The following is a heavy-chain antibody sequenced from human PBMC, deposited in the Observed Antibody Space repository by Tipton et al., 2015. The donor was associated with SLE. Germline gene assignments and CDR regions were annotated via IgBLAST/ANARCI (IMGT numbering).Heavy chain of an antibody. V-gene: IGHV3-30*03. J-gene: IGHJ3*02. Sequence: SLRLSCAASGFTFSSHGMHWVRQAPGKGLEWVAVISYDGSNKYYADSVKGRFTISRDNSKNTLYLQMNSLRAEDTAVYYCARSPEGNWGPDAFDIWGQGTMVTVSS. D-gene: IGHD7-27*01. CDR3: ARSPEGNWGPDAFDI. CDR1: GFTFSSHG. CDR2: ISYDGSNK.